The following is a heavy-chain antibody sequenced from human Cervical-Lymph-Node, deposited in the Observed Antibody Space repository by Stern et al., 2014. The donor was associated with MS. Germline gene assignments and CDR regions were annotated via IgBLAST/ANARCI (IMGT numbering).Heavy chain of an antibody. Sequence: VQLVQSGAEVKKPGSSVKVSCKASGGTFSSYAISWVRQAPGHALVWLGGVIPIFGTANYAQKFRGRVTISAHQLTGPAYMELSSLRSEDTAVYYCARVGTYCSGGSCYSRWFDPWGQGTLVTVSS. CDR3: ARVGTYCSGGSCYSRWFDP. CDR2: VIPIFGTA. CDR1: GGTFSSYA. J-gene: IGHJ5*02. D-gene: IGHD2-15*01. V-gene: IGHV1-69*01.